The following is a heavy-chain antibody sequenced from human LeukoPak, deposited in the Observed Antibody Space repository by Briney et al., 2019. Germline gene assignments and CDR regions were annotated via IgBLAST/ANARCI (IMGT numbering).Heavy chain of an antibody. CDR2: IIPIFGTA. V-gene: IGHV1-69*13. J-gene: IGHJ3*02. D-gene: IGHD2-21*01. CDR3: ARDMASYGPHIVVALGAFDI. CDR1: GGTFSSYA. Sequence: ASVKVSCKASGGTFSSYAISWVRQAPGQGLEWMGGIIPIFGTANYAQKFQGRVTITADESTSTAYMELSSLRSEDTAVYHCARDMASYGPHIVVALGAFDIWGQGTMVTVSS.